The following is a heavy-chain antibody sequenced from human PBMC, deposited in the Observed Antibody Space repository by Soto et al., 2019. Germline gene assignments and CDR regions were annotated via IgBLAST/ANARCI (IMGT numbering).Heavy chain of an antibody. J-gene: IGHJ4*02. CDR1: GGSISSGDYS. CDR3: ARAQGAGFLVS. Sequence: QVQLQESGPGLVKPSQTLSLTCTVSGGSISSGDYSWSGIRQPPGKGLEWIGYIYYSGSTHYNPSLKSRVTISVDTSKNQFSLKLSSVTTADTAVYYCARAQGAGFLVSWGQGTLVTVSS. D-gene: IGHD3-10*01. V-gene: IGHV4-30-4*01. CDR2: IYYSGST.